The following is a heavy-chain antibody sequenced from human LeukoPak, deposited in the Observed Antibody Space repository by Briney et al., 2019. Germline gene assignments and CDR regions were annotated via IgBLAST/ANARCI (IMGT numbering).Heavy chain of an antibody. D-gene: IGHD2-2*01. J-gene: IGHJ4*02. Sequence: GASVKVSCKASGYTFTGYYMHWVRQAPGQGLEWMGWINPNSGGTNYAQKFQGRVTMTTDTSTSTAYMELRSLRSDDTAVYYCARVVPAAMVIGYWGQGTLVTVSS. CDR2: INPNSGGT. CDR1: GYTFTGYY. CDR3: ARVVPAAMVIGY. V-gene: IGHV1-2*02.